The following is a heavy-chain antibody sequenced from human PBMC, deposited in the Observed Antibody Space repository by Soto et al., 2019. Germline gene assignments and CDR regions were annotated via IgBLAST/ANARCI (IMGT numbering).Heavy chain of an antibody. CDR1: GFTFSTYA. J-gene: IGHJ3*01. D-gene: IGHD3-22*01. CDR3: GRITLKTSVDTFDF. CDR2: VTSDGSNK. Sequence: QVQLVESGGGVVQPGRSLRLSCAASGFTFSTYALHWVRQAPGKGLEWVATVTSDGSNKYHADSVEGRFTISRDDSKNTLYLQLNSLRAEDTAVYYRGRITLKTSVDTFDFWGQGTMVTVSS. V-gene: IGHV3-30-3*01.